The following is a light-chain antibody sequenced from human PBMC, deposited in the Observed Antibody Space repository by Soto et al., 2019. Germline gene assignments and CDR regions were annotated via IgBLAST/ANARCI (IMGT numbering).Light chain of an antibody. CDR1: QNVRSY. J-gene: IGKJ5*01. CDR2: DAI. CDR3: QQRNNWPTST. V-gene: IGKV3-11*01. Sequence: EIVLTQSPATLSLSPGERATLSCRASQNVRSYLAWYQQKPGQAPRLLIHDAISRATGIPARFSGSGSGTDFTLTISSLEPEDFAVYYCQQRNNWPTSTYGQGTRLEIK.